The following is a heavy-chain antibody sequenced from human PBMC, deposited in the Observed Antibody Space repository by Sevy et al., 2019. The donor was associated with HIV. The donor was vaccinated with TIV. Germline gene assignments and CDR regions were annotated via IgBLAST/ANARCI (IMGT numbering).Heavy chain of an antibody. D-gene: IGHD3-9*01. Sequence: SETLSLTCAVYGGSFSGYYWSWVRQPPGKGLEWVGEINHSRNTNYNPSLKSRVTISLDTSKNQFSLKLNSGTAADTAIYYCARVRYFDWLSLNGPFDHWGQGSLVTVSS. CDR3: ARVRYFDWLSLNGPFDH. J-gene: IGHJ4*02. CDR1: GGSFSGYY. V-gene: IGHV4-34*01. CDR2: INHSRNT.